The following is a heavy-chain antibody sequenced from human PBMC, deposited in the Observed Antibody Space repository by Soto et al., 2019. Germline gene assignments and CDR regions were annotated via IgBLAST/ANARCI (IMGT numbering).Heavy chain of an antibody. CDR3: ARHSHEDHGDPNWFDP. CDR1: GGSISSDIYY. V-gene: IGHV4-39*01. D-gene: IGHD4-17*01. CDR2: IYHTGNT. J-gene: IGHJ5*02. Sequence: QVQLQESGPGLVKPSETLSLTCTVSGGSISSDIYYWGWIRQPPVQGLEWIGSIYHTGNTFYNPALKSRVTLSVDTSENQFSLKLNSMTAADTAVYFCARHSHEDHGDPNWFDPWGQGTLVTVSS.